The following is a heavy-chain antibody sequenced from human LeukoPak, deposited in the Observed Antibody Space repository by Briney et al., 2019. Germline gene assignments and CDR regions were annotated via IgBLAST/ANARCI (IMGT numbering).Heavy chain of an antibody. J-gene: IGHJ4*02. CDR3: AKLFPYSSGWYVGDY. D-gene: IGHD6-19*01. CDR1: GFTFSSYG. V-gene: IGHV3-30*18. CDR2: ISYDGSNK. Sequence: PGGSLRLSCAASGFTFSSYGMHWVRQAPGKGLEWVAVISYDGSNKYYADSVKGRFTISRDNSKNTLYLQMNSLRAEDTAVYYCAKLFPYSSGWYVGDYWGQGTLVTVSS.